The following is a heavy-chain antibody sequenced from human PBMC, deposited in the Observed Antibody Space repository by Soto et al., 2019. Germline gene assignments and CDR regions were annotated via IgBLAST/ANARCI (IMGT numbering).Heavy chain of an antibody. Sequence: SETLSLTCAVYGGSFSGYYWSWIRQPPGKGLEWIGEINHSGSTNYNPSLKSRVTISVDTSKNQFSLKLSSVTAADTAVYYCARGRVAAAGHRSHYYYYYMDVWGKGTTVTVSS. CDR1: GGSFSGYY. J-gene: IGHJ6*03. CDR2: INHSGST. CDR3: ARGRVAAAGHRSHYYYYYMDV. D-gene: IGHD6-13*01. V-gene: IGHV4-34*01.